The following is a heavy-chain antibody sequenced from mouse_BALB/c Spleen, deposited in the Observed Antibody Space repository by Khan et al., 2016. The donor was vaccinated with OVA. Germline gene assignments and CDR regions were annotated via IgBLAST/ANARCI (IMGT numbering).Heavy chain of an antibody. D-gene: IGHD2-2*01. CDR2: IFPGSVST. CDR3: ARGGYGGFAF. Sequence: QLQQSGGDLMKPGASVKISCKATGYTFSSYWIEWVKQRPGHGLEWIGQIFPGSVSTTYNEKFKGKATFTPDTSSNTAYMQLSSLTSEDSAVYYCARGGYGGFAFWGPGTLVTVSA. J-gene: IGHJ3*01. CDR1: GYTFSSYW. V-gene: IGHV1-9*01.